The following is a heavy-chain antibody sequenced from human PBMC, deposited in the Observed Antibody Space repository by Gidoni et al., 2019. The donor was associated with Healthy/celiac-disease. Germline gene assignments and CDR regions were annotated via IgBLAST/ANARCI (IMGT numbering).Heavy chain of an antibody. Sequence: EVQLVESGGGLIQTGGSLRLSCAASGFTVRSNYMSWVRQAPGKGLEWVSVIYSGGSTYYADSVKCRFTISRDNSKNTLYLQMNSLRAEDTAVYYCATPYLGGGLDYWGQGTLVTVSS. V-gene: IGHV3-53*01. CDR2: IYSGGST. CDR1: GFTVRSNY. J-gene: IGHJ4*02. CDR3: ATPYLGGGLDY. D-gene: IGHD3-16*01.